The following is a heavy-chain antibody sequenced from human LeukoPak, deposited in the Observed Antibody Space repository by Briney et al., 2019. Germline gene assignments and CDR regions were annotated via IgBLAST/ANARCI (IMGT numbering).Heavy chain of an antibody. D-gene: IGHD3-3*01. V-gene: IGHV3-21*01. CDR2: ISSSSSYI. Sequence: GGSLRLSCAASGFTFSSYSMNWVRQAPGKGLEWVSSISSSSSYIYYADSVKGRFTISRDNAKNSLYLQMNSLRAEDTAVYYCARDNFGGGAANAFDIWGQGTMVTVSS. CDR1: GFTFSSYS. J-gene: IGHJ3*02. CDR3: ARDNFGGGAANAFDI.